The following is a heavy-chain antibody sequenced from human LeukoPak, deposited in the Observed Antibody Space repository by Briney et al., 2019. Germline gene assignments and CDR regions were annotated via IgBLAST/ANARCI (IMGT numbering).Heavy chain of an antibody. J-gene: IGHJ5*02. CDR1: GGSFRGYY. CDR3: AGPNWFDP. V-gene: IGHV4-34*01. Sequence: SETLSLTCAVYGGSFRGYYWSWIRQPPGKGLEWIGEINYTGSTSYNPSLKSRVTISMDTSKNQFSLKLRSVTAADTAIYYCAGPNWFDPWGQGTLVTVSS. CDR2: INYTGST.